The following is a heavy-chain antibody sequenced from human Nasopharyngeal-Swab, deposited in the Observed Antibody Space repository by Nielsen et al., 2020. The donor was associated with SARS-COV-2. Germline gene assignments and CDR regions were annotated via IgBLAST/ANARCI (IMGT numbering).Heavy chain of an antibody. V-gene: IGHV4-59*08. CDR2: IYHSGTT. CDR1: GGSISSYY. Sequence: SETLSLTCTVSGGSISSYYWSWIRQPPGKGLEWIGYIYHSGTTNYNPSLKSRVIISIDTSKNQFSLRLSSVTAADTAVYYCARQGVRAVISHWGQGTLVTVSS. CDR3: ARQGVRAVISH. D-gene: IGHD3-10*01. J-gene: IGHJ4*02.